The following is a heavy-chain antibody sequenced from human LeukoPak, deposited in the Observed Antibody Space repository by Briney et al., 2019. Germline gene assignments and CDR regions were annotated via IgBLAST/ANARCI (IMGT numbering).Heavy chain of an antibody. Sequence: PSETLSLTCTVSGGSISSYYWNWIRQPPGKGLEWIGYIYNSGSTNYNPSLKSRVTISVDTSKNQFSLKLSSVTAADTAVYYCARPAAYYDFWSGYYPPHAFDIWGQGTMVTVSS. CDR1: GGSISSYY. CDR3: ARPAAYYDFWSGYYPPHAFDI. D-gene: IGHD3-3*01. CDR2: IYNSGST. J-gene: IGHJ3*02. V-gene: IGHV4-4*08.